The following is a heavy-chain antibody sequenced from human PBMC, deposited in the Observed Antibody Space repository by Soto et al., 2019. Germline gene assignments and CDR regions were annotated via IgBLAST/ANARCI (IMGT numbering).Heavy chain of an antibody. Sequence: TLSLTCTVSGGSISTSNWWSWVRQPPGKGLEWIGEVYRTGSTNYNPSLESRLTISVDKSKNQFSLKTEDTAVYYCTTIPTPPDIVLVPAAPNDYWGQGTLVTVSS. V-gene: IGHV4-4*02. CDR1: GGSISTSNW. J-gene: IGHJ4*02. CDR3: PPDIVLVPAAPNDY. D-gene: IGHD2-2*01. CDR2: VYRTGST.